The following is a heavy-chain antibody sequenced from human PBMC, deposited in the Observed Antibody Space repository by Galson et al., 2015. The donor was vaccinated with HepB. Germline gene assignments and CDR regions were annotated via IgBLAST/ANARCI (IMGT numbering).Heavy chain of an antibody. Sequence: SETLSLTCTVSGYSISSGYYWGWIRQPPGKGLEWIGSIYHSGSTYYSPSLKSRVTISVDTSKNQFSLKLSSVTAAGTAVYYCATGNTEVDLWGRGTLVTVSP. CDR1: GYSISSGYY. CDR3: ATGNTEVDL. CDR2: IYHSGST. J-gene: IGHJ2*01. V-gene: IGHV4-38-2*02.